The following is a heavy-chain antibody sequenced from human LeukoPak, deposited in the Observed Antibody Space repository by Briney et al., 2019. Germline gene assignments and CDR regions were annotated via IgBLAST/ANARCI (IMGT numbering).Heavy chain of an antibody. CDR2: LYHSGST. CDR3: ARQGDSTKGYYLDWFDP. D-gene: IGHD3-3*01. J-gene: IGHJ5*02. CDR1: GDSISTSDYH. Sequence: SETLSLTCTVSGDSISTSDYHWGWMRQPPGKGPEWIGTLYHSGSTHYNPSLESRITISVDTSKNQFPLKLYSVTAADTAVYYCARQGDSTKGYYLDWFDPWGQGTLVIVSS. V-gene: IGHV4-39*01.